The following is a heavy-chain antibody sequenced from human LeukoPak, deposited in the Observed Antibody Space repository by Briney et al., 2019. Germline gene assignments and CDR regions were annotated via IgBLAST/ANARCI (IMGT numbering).Heavy chain of an antibody. CDR1: AGTFSSYA. V-gene: IGHV1-69*04. CDR2: IIPILGIA. J-gene: IGHJ4*02. Sequence: GASVKVSCKASAGTFSSYAISWVRQAPGQGLEWMGRIIPILGIANYAQKFQGRVTITADKSTSTAYMELSSLRSEDTAVYYCARDSPDTSTGYYYWGQGTLVTVSS. CDR3: ARDSPDTSTGYYY. D-gene: IGHD3-22*01.